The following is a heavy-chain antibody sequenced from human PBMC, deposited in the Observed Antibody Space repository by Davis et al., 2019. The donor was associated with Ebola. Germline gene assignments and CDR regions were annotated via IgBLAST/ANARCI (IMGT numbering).Heavy chain of an antibody. CDR2: ISYDVSNK. J-gene: IGHJ4*02. V-gene: IGHV3-30*03. CDR3: ASATGDY. Sequence: GESLKISCAASGFTFSSYGMHWVRQAPGKGLEWVAVISYDVSNKYYAESVKGRFTISRDNSKNTLYLQMNSLRAEDTAVYYCASATGDYWGQGTLVTVSS. D-gene: IGHD2-15*01. CDR1: GFTFSSYG.